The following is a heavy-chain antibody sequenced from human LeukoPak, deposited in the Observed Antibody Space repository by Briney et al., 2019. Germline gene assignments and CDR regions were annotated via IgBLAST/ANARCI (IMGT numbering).Heavy chain of an antibody. V-gene: IGHV3-7*01. CDR2: IKQDGSEK. D-gene: IGHD6-13*01. J-gene: IGHJ4*02. CDR1: GFSFNTYW. CDR3: AKDDPEYSSRPLDY. Sequence: GGSLRLSCAVSGFSFNTYWMTWVRQAPGKGLEWVANIKQDGSEKYYVDSVKGRFTISRDNAKNSLYLQMNSLRAEDTAVYYCAKDDPEYSSRPLDYWGQGTLVTVSS.